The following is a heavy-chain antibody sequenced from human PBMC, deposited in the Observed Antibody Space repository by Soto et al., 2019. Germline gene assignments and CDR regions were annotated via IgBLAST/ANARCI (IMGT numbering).Heavy chain of an antibody. CDR2: ISVSGEST. CDR3: ATRGSRSSGAAAGSSEY. J-gene: IGHJ4*02. CDR1: GFIFGNYG. D-gene: IGHD6-13*01. V-gene: IGHV3-23*01. Sequence: GGSLRLSCAGSGFIFGNYGKNWVRQTPGKGLEWDSGISVSGESTFYADSVKGRFSISRDNSKNTLFLQMNSLRADDTAIYYCATRGSRSSGAAAGSSEYLGQGT.